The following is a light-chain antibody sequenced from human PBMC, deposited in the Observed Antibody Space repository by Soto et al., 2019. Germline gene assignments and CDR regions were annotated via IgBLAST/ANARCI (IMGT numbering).Light chain of an antibody. CDR1: QDINNY. J-gene: IGKJ5*01. CDR2: DAS. Sequence: DIQMTQSPSSLSASVGDRVSISFHASQDINNYLNWYQQKPGKAPKLLIYDASKLETGVPSRFSGSGSGTDFTLTISTLQPEDLATYYCQQSLSTPSITFGQGTRLEI. CDR3: QQSLSTPSIT. V-gene: IGKV1-33*01.